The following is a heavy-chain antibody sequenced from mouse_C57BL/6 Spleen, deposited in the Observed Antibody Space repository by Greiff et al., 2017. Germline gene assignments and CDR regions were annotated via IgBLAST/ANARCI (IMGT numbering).Heavy chain of an antibody. D-gene: IGHD4-1*01. CDR2: ISDGGSYT. CDR1: GFTFSSYA. V-gene: IGHV5-4*01. CDR3: AREANWDPFYAMDY. J-gene: IGHJ4*01. Sequence: EVQGVASGGGLVKPGGSLKLSCAASGFTFSSYAMSWVRQTPEKRLEWVATISDGGSYTYYPANVKGRFTISRDNAKNNLYLQMSHLKSEDTAMYYCAREANWDPFYAMDYWGQGTSVTVSS.